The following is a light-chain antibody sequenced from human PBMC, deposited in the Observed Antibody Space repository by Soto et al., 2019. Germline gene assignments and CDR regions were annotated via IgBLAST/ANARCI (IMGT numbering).Light chain of an antibody. Sequence: EIVLTQSPGILSLSPGERATLSCRASQSVSSNSLAWYQQTPGQAPRLLIYSTYIRATGIPDRFSGSGSGRDFTLTISRLEPEDFTVYHCQQYGDSPWTFGQGTKVEIK. V-gene: IGKV3-20*01. J-gene: IGKJ1*01. CDR2: STY. CDR3: QQYGDSPWT. CDR1: QSVSSNS.